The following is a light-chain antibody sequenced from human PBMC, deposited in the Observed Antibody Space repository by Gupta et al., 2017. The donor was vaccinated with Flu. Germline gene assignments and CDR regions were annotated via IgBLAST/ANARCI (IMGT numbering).Light chain of an antibody. V-gene: IGLV2-11*01. CDR2: DVT. J-gene: IGLJ1*01. CDR1: GGYNR. Sequence: GGYNRVSWYEQRPGKAPKLILYDVTERPSGVPDRFSGSKSGNTASLTISGLQAGDEADYYCSSHAGRVTWVFGTGTTVTVL. CDR3: SSHAGRVTWV.